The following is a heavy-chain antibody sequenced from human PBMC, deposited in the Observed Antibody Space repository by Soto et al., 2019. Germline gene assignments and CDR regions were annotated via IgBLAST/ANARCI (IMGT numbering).Heavy chain of an antibody. D-gene: IGHD2-2*01. Sequence: EVQLLESGGGLVQPGGSLRLSCTASGFTFSNYAMSWVRQAPGKGLEWVSGTSGSDDSTNYGYSVKGRFTISSDNSENTLYLQRRRRSAEVRAVYYCARDRYQLPRGAFDIWGQGTMETVSS. CDR1: GFTFSNYA. CDR3: ARDRYQLPRGAFDI. CDR2: TSGSDDST. J-gene: IGHJ3*02. V-gene: IGHV3-23*01.